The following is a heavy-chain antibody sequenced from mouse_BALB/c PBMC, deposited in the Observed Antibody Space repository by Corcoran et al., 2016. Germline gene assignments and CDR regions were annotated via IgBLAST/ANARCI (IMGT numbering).Heavy chain of an antibody. J-gene: IGHJ1*01. CDR1: GYSFTSYY. CDR3: AREGYYYGSSYRYFDV. CDR2: IFPGSGNT. V-gene: IGHV1-66*01. Sequence: QVQLQQSGPALVKPGASVKISCKASGYSFTSYYIHWVKQRPGQGLEWIGWIFPGSGNTKYNEKFKGKATLTADTSSSTAYMQLSSLTSEDSAVYFCAREGYYYGSSYRYFDVWGAGTTVTVSS. D-gene: IGHD1-1*01.